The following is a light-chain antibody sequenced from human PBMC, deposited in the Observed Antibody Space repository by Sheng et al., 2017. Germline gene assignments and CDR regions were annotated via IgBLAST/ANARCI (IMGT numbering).Light chain of an antibody. CDR3: QSHDSSLSGSXV. CDR1: SSNIGAGYD. V-gene: IGLV1-40*01. J-gene: IGLJ1*01. CDR2: GSN. Sequence: QSVLTQPPSVSGAPGQRVTISCTGSSSNIGAGYDLNWYQQVPGRAPKLLIYGSNKRPSGVPDRFSGSKSGTSASLAITGLQAEDEADYYCQSHDSSLSGSXVFGTGTKVTV.